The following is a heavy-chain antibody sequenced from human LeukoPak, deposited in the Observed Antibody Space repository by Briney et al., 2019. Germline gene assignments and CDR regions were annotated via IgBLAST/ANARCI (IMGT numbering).Heavy chain of an antibody. D-gene: IGHD3-10*01. CDR2: ISANGGTA. J-gene: IGHJ4*02. Sequence: GGSLRLSCAASGFTFSNFAMSWVRQAPGKGLECVSLISANGGTAYCAVSVKGRFTISRDNSKSTLYLQMDSVRADDAAVYYCAKASGSPYYFDYWGQGTLVTVSS. V-gene: IGHV3-23*01. CDR1: GFTFSNFA. CDR3: AKASGSPYYFDY.